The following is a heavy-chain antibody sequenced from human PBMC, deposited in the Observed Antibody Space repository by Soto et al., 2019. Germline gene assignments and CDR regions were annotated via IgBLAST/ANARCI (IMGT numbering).Heavy chain of an antibody. V-gene: IGHV1-69*11. Sequence: QVHLVQSGTEVKKPGSSVKVSCKASGGTFSSSGFSWVRQAPGQGLEWMGMIVPSLDTTNYAQKFQARVTITADEVTSTAYMALRSLTSADTAVYYCAGSPQPRYTAYPSAVVVWGQGTRVIVSS. J-gene: IGHJ6*02. CDR1: GGTFSSSG. CDR3: AGSPQPRYTAYPSAVVV. D-gene: IGHD2-21*01. CDR2: IVPSLDTT.